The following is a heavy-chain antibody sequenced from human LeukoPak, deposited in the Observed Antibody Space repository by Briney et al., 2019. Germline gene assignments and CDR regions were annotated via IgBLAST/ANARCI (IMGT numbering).Heavy chain of an antibody. CDR1: GFTFSSYA. J-gene: IGHJ4*02. Sequence: GGSLRLSCAASGFTFSSYAMHWVRQAPGKGLEWVAVISYDGSNKYYADSVKGRFTISRDNSKNTLYLQMNSLRAEDTAVYYCVREEWLVHHYFDYWGQGTLVTVSS. CDR3: VREEWLVHHYFDY. D-gene: IGHD6-19*01. V-gene: IGHV3-30*04. CDR2: ISYDGSNK.